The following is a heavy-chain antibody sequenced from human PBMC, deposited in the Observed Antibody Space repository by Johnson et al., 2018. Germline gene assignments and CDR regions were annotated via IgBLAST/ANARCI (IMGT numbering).Heavy chain of an antibody. CDR2: IIPIFGTA. D-gene: IGHD4-11*01. J-gene: IGHJ4*02. Sequence: VQLVESGAEVKKPGSSVKVSCKASGGTFSSYAISWVRQAPGQGLEWMGGIIPIFGTANYAQKFQGRVTITADESTSTAYMELSSLRAEDTAVYYCANDPGRRAVTPYYFDYWGQGTLVTVSS. CDR1: GGTFSSYA. V-gene: IGHV1-69*01. CDR3: ANDPGRRAVTPYYFDY.